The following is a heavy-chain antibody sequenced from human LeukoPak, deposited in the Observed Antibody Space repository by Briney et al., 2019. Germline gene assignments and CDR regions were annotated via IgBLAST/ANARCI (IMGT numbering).Heavy chain of an antibody. CDR2: IWYDGSNK. D-gene: IGHD1-26*01. Sequence: PGRSLRLSCAASGFTFSSYGMHWVRQAPGKGLEWVAVIWYDGSNKYYADSVKGRFTISRDNSKNTLYLQMNSLRVEVNAVYYWARGRGGATRPDAVDTWGQGTMVTVSS. J-gene: IGHJ3*02. CDR1: GFTFSSYG. CDR3: ARGRGGATRPDAVDT. V-gene: IGHV3-33*01.